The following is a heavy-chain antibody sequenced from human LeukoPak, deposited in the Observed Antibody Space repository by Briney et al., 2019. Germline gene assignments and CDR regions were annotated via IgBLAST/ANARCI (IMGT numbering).Heavy chain of an antibody. D-gene: IGHD1/OR15-1a*01. CDR2: FDPEDGET. Sequence: GASVKVSCKVSGYTLTELSMHWVRQAPGKGLEWMGGFDPEDGETIYAQKFQGRVTMTEDTSTDTAYMELSSLRSEDTAVCYCATVRRNNDPMYYFDYWGQGTLVTVSS. J-gene: IGHJ4*02. CDR3: ATVRRNNDPMYYFDY. CDR1: GYTLTELS. V-gene: IGHV1-24*01.